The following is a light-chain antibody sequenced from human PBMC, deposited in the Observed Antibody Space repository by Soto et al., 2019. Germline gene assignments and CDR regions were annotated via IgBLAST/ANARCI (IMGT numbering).Light chain of an antibody. CDR1: QSVGTS. Sequence: DIVLTQSPATLSLSPGERATLSCTASQSVGTSLAWYKQQPGQAPRLLIHDAAYRPSGIPERFSGSGSGTAFSLSISRLEPDDFAVYYCQHRGSWPRSFGRGTKVEI. J-gene: IGKJ1*01. V-gene: IGKV3-11*01. CDR3: QHRGSWPRS. CDR2: DAA.